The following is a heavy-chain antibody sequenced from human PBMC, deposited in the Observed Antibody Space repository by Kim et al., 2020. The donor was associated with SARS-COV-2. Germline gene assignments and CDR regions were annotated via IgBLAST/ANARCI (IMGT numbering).Heavy chain of an antibody. CDR3: ARHLVVRGVTYNWFDS. Sequence: SETLSLTCTVSGGSISSSTYYWGWIRQPPGKGLEWIGIMFYSGSTYYNPSPKSRVTISVDTSKNQFSLKLTSVTAADTAVYYCARHLVVRGVTYNWFDSWGQGTLVTVSS. CDR1: GGSISSSTYY. J-gene: IGHJ5*01. D-gene: IGHD3-10*01. V-gene: IGHV4-39*07. CDR2: MFYSGST.